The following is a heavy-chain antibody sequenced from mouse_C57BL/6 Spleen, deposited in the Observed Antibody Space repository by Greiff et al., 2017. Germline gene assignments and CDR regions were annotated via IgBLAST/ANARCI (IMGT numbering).Heavy chain of an antibody. CDR1: GFSLTSYG. CDR2: IWSDGST. Sequence: VQLQQSGPGLVAPSQSLSITCTVSGFSLTSYGVHWVRQPPGKGLEWLVVIWSDGSTTYNSALKSRLSISKDNSKSQVFLKMNSLQTDDTAMYYCARHEGSGYSAMDYWGQGTSVTVSS. J-gene: IGHJ4*01. D-gene: IGHD3-2*02. CDR3: ARHEGSGYSAMDY. V-gene: IGHV2-6-1*01.